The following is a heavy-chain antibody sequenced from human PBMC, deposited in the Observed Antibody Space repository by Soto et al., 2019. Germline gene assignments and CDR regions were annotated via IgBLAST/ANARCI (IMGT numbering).Heavy chain of an antibody. V-gene: IGHV3-49*03. CDR2: IRSKAYGGTT. CDR3: TRAQLRYFDWLLSPHFDY. Sequence: GGSLRLSCTASGFTFGDYAMSWFRQAPGKGLEWVGFIRSKAYGGTTEYAASVKGRFTISRDDSKSIAYLQMNSLKTEDTAVYYCTRAQLRYFDWLLSPHFDYWGQGTLVTVSS. CDR1: GFTFGDYA. J-gene: IGHJ4*02. D-gene: IGHD3-9*01.